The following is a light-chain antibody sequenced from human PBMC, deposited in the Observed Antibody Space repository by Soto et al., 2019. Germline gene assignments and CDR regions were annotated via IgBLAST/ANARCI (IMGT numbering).Light chain of an antibody. CDR2: YDT. J-gene: IGLJ2*01. V-gene: IGLV3-21*04. Sequence: SYELTQPPSVSVAPGKTARITCGGNNIGSNSVHWYQQKPGQAPVLVIYYDTDRPSGIPERFSGSNSGNTATLTISRVEAGDEADYYCQVWDNSDDHVVFGGGTKLTV. CDR3: QVWDNSDDHVV. CDR1: NIGSNS.